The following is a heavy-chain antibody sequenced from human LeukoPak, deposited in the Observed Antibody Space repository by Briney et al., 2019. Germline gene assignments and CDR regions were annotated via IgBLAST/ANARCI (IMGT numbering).Heavy chain of an antibody. V-gene: IGHV1-46*01. D-gene: IGHD3-22*01. CDR1: GYTFTSYY. J-gene: IGHJ4*02. CDR3: ARDLASSGYYWD. Sequence: ASVNVSCKASGYTFTSYYMHWVRQAPGQGLEWMGIINPSGGSTSYAQKFQGRVTMTRDTSTSTVYMELSSLRSEDTAVYFCARDLASSGYYWDWGQGTLVTVSS. CDR2: INPSGGST.